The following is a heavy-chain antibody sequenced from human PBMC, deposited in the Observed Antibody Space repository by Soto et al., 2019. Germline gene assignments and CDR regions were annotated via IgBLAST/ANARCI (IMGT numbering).Heavy chain of an antibody. V-gene: IGHV3-66*01. CDR3: TRDDGHCSGGRCYGVPMDV. Sequence: EVQLVESGGGVVQPGGSLRLSCAASGFTVSSQYMSWVRQAPGKGLEWVSLIQSGGSTYYAGSVKGRFTIPRDNSENMLFLQMNSLRVEDTAVYYCTRDDGHCSGGRCYGVPMDVWGKGNTVTVSA. J-gene: IGHJ6*04. CDR1: GFTVSSQY. CDR2: IQSGGST. D-gene: IGHD2-15*01.